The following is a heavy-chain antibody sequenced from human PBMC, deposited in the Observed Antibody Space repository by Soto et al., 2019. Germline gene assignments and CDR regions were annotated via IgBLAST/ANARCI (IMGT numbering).Heavy chain of an antibody. Sequence: QVQLVQSGAEVKKPGPSVKVSCKASGYIFNRYVMHWVRQAPGQRPEWMGWIDAGNGKTKYSEKFQGRVTITRDTSASTAYMELTTLRSEDTAVYYCARGRGWYDYWGQGTQVIVSS. CDR3: ARGRGWYDY. V-gene: IGHV1-3*01. D-gene: IGHD6-19*01. J-gene: IGHJ4*02. CDR2: IDAGNGKT. CDR1: GYIFNRYV.